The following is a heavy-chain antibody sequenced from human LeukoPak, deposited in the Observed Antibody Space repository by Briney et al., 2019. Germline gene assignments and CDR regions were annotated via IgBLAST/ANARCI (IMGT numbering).Heavy chain of an antibody. J-gene: IGHJ4*02. CDR2: ISGSGGST. CDR1: GFTFSSHA. CDR3: AKDVANYYDSSGYYSLDY. V-gene: IGHV3-23*01. Sequence: GGSLRLSCAASGFTFSSHAMSWVRQAPGKGLEWVSAISGSGGSTYYADSVKGRFTISRDNSKNTLYLQMNSLRAEDTAVYYCAKDVANYYDSSGYYSLDYWGQGTLVTVSS. D-gene: IGHD3-22*01.